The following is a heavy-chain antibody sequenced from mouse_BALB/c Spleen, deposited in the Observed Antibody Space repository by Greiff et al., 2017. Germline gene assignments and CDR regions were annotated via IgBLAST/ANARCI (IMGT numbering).Heavy chain of an antibody. CDR2: INPSNGGT. V-gene: IGHV1S81*02. Sequence: QVQLQQSGAELVKPGASVKLSCKASGYTFTSYYMYWVKQRPGQGLEWIGEINPSNGGTNFNEKFKSKATLTVDKSSSTAYMQLSSLTSEDSAVYYCTGDGSSSAWFAYWGQGTLVTVSA. J-gene: IGHJ3*01. CDR1: GYTFTSYY. D-gene: IGHD1-1*01. CDR3: TGDGSSSAWFAY.